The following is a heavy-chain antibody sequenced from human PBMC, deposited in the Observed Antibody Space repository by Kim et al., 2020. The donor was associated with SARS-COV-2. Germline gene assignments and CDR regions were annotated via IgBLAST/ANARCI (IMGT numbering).Heavy chain of an antibody. Sequence: GGSLRLSCSASGFTFSSYAMHWVRQAPGKGLEYVSAISSNGGSTYYADSVKGRFTISRDNSKNTLYLQMSSLRAEDTAVYYCVARYYDFWSGYFDYWGQGTLVTVSS. D-gene: IGHD3-3*01. CDR2: ISSNGGST. V-gene: IGHV3-64D*06. CDR3: VARYYDFWSGYFDY. J-gene: IGHJ4*02. CDR1: GFTFSSYA.